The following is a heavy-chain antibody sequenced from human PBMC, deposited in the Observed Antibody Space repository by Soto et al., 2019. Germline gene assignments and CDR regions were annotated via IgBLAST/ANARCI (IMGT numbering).Heavy chain of an antibody. Sequence: QVQLVESGGGLVKPGGSLRLSCVASGFTFSDYYMNWIRQAPGKGLEWVAYISSSGSTIYYADSVKGRFTMSRDNTNNTLYLQMNSLSAEDTAIYYCARDWRYASNYYGLDVWGQGTTVTVSS. J-gene: IGHJ6*02. CDR2: ISSSGSTI. V-gene: IGHV3-11*01. D-gene: IGHD3-3*01. CDR1: GFTFSDYY. CDR3: ARDWRYASNYYGLDV.